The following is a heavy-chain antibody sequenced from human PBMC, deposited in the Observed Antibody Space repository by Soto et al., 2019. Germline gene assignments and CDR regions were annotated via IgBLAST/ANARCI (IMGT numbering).Heavy chain of an antibody. CDR2: IYYSGST. CDR1: GGSISSYY. CDR3: AREGPFDYYYYMDV. V-gene: IGHV4-59*01. D-gene: IGHD3-16*01. J-gene: IGHJ6*03. Sequence: SETLSLTCTVSGGSISSYYWSWIRQPPGKGLEWIGYIYYSGSTNYNPSLKSRVTISVDTSKNQFSLKLSSVTAADTAVYYCAREGPFDYYYYMDVWGKGTTVTVSS.